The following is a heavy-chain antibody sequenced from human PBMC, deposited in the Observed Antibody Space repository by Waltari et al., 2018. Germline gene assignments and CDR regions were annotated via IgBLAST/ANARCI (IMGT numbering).Heavy chain of an antibody. Sequence: QVQLVQSGAEGKKPGASVKVSCKAAGYTFTSFDINWVRKATGQGLEWMGWMNPNSGSTGYVQKFQGRVTMTRNTSISTAYMELSSLRSDDTAVYYCARGSDILTGYYSGDVWGKGTTVTVSS. J-gene: IGHJ6*04. CDR2: MNPNSGST. CDR3: ARGSDILTGYYSGDV. V-gene: IGHV1-8*01. D-gene: IGHD3-9*01. CDR1: GYTFTSFD.